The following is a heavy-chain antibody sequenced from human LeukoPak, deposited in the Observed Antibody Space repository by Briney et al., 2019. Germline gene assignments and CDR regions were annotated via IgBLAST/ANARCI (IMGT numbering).Heavy chain of an antibody. CDR3: ARGQADYDILTGYYPLGY. CDR2: IIPIFGTA. Sequence: ASVKVSCKASGVTFSSYAISWVRQAPGQGLEWMGGIIPIFGTANYAQKFQGRVTITADESTSTAYMELSSLRSEDTAVYYCARGQADYDILTGYYPLGYWGQGTLVTVSS. D-gene: IGHD3-9*01. J-gene: IGHJ4*02. CDR1: GVTFSSYA. V-gene: IGHV1-69*13.